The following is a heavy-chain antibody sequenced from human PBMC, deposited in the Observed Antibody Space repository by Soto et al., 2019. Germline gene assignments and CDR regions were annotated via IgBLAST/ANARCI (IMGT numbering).Heavy chain of an antibody. CDR2: MNPNSGNT. J-gene: IGHJ5*02. D-gene: IGHD6-25*01. Sequence: QVQLVQSGAEVKKPGASVKVSCKASGYTFTSYDINWVRQATGQGLEWMGWMNPNSGNTGYAQKXXXXXXXXXXXXXXXXXXXXXXXXXXXXXXXXXXXERSSGWFDPWGQGTLVTVSS. CDR3: XXERSSGWFDP. CDR1: GYTFTSYD. V-gene: IGHV1-8*01.